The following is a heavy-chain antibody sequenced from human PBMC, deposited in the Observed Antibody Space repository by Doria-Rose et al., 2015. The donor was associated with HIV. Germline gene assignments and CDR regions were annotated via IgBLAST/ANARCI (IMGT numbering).Heavy chain of an antibody. CDR1: GVSLSSPGMG. Sequence: SGPVLVKPTETLTLTCTVSGVSLSSPGMGVSWIRQPPGTALEWLANTFSDDERSYKTSLKSRLTISRGTSKSQVVLTMTDMDPVDTATYYCARIKSSRWYHKYYFDFWGQGTLVIVSA. CDR3: ARIKSSRWYHKYYFDF. CDR2: TFSDDER. D-gene: IGHD6-13*01. J-gene: IGHJ4*02. V-gene: IGHV2-26*01.